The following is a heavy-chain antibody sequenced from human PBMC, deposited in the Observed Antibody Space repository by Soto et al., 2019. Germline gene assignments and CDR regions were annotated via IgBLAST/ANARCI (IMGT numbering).Heavy chain of an antibody. CDR2: IKKDGSKI. Sequence: EVQLVESGGDLVQPGGSLRLSCAASGFSFGSSWMTWVRQAPGKGLEWVANIKKDGSKIHYLDSVRGRFTVSRDNAKNSPYLEMNSLRAEDTALYYCARDVSPGSSSLYLDAFDIWGQGTMVTVSS. V-gene: IGHV3-7*05. J-gene: IGHJ3*02. CDR1: GFSFGSSW. CDR3: ARDVSPGSSSLYLDAFDI. D-gene: IGHD6-13*01.